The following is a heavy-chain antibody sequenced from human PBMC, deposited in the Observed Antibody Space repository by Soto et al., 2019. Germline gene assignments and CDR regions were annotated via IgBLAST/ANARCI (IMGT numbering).Heavy chain of an antibody. V-gene: IGHV5-51*01. Sequence: RGEALKISCKFAGCSFTSYCSACVRQMPGKGLEWMGIISPADSDTKYSPSFQGQVTISADKSISTASLQWSSLKASDTAMYYCARIIGAVNASYYFDYWGKGTLV. CDR1: GCSFTSYC. D-gene: IGHD2-21*01. CDR3: ARIIGAVNASYYFDY. CDR2: ISPADSDT. J-gene: IGHJ4*02.